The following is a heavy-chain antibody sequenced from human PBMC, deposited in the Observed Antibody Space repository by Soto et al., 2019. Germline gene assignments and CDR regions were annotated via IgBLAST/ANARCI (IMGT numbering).Heavy chain of an antibody. CDR1: GYTFTGYY. CDR3: ARDHTPYYYDSSGYSRYFDY. D-gene: IGHD3-22*01. V-gene: IGHV1-2*04. Sequence: QVQLVQSGAEVKKPGASVKVSCKASGYTFTGYYMHWVRQAPGQGLEWMGWINPNSGGTNYAQKFRGWVTMTKDTSISTAYMELSRLRSDDTAVYYCARDHTPYYYDSSGYSRYFDYWGQGTLVSVSS. CDR2: INPNSGGT. J-gene: IGHJ4*02.